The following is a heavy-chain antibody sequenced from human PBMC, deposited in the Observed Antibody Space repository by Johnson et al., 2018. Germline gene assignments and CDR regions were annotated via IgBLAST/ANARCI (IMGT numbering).Heavy chain of an antibody. CDR2: ILYDGSNK. D-gene: IGHD2-21*01. V-gene: IGHV3-30*03. CDR3: ARGIDAYYYYGMDV. CDR1: GFTFSTYA. Sequence: QVQLVQSGGGVVQPGRSLRLSCAASGFTFSTYAMHWVRLAPGKGLQWVAVILYDGSNKYYADSVKGRFSISRDTSKNTLFLQMNSRRAEDTALYYCARGIDAYYYYGMDVWGQGTTVTGSS. J-gene: IGHJ6*02.